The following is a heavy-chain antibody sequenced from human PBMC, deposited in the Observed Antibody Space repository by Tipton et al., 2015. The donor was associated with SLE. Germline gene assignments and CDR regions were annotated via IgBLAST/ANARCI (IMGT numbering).Heavy chain of an antibody. D-gene: IGHD6-13*01. V-gene: IGHV3-21*06. CDR3: ARVGLDYSSPYYFDY. CDR1: RFAFSSCH. J-gene: IGHJ4*02. CDR2: IDSSGRYI. Sequence: SLRLSCAASRFAFSSCHMNWVRQAPGKGLEWVSSIDSSGRYIDYADSVKGRFTISRDNAKSSLYLQMNSLRAEDTAVYYCARVGLDYSSPYYFDYWGQGTLVTVSS.